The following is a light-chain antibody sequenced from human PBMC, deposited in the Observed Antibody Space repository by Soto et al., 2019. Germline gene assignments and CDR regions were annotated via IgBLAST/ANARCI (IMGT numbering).Light chain of an antibody. Sequence: EIVMTQSPATLSVSPGEIATLSCRASQSVDSKLAWYKQKPGQGPRHLVYGASSRATGIPARFSGSGSGTEFTLTISSLQSEDFAVYYCQHYSTWLWTFGQGTKVEIK. CDR2: GAS. V-gene: IGKV3-15*01. CDR1: QSVDSK. J-gene: IGKJ1*01. CDR3: QHYSTWLWT.